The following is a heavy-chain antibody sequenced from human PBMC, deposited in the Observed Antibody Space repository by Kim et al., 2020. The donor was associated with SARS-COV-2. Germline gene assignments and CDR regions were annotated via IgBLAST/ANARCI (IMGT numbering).Heavy chain of an antibody. D-gene: IGHD3-10*01. Sequence: PPLKSQVTISVDTSKTQFSLKLSSVTAADTAVYYCASDSNYGSPSEGFDPWGQGTLVTVSS. J-gene: IGHJ5*02. V-gene: IGHV4-39*07. CDR3: ASDSNYGSPSEGFDP.